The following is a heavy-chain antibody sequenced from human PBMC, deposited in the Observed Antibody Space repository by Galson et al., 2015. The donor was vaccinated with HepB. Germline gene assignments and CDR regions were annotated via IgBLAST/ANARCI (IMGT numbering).Heavy chain of an antibody. V-gene: IGHV1-69*04. D-gene: IGHD6-13*01. CDR3: ARDISRIAAAGTTYYYYGMDV. CDR1: GGTFSSYT. Sequence: SVKVSCKASGGTFSSYTISWVRQAPGQGLEWMGRIIPILGIANYAQKFQGRVTITADKSTSTAYMELSSLRSEDTAVYYCARDISRIAAAGTTYYYYGMDVWGQGTTVTVSS. CDR2: IIPILGIA. J-gene: IGHJ6*02.